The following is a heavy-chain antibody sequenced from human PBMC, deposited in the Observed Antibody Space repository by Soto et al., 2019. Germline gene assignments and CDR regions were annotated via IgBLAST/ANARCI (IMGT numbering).Heavy chain of an antibody. J-gene: IGHJ5*02. CDR2: IKSDGTTA. CDR1: GFTFRSYG. D-gene: IGHD3-3*01. CDR3: AKPRSSLEWPPFDP. Sequence: QVKLVESGGGVVQPGRSRRLSCVTSGFTFRSYGMHWVRHSPDKGLEWVAVIKSDGTTADYIESVKGRFFISRDNSKKTVYLQMNNLRPEDTGIYYCAKPRSSLEWPPFDPWGQGTLVTVSS. V-gene: IGHV3-30-3*02.